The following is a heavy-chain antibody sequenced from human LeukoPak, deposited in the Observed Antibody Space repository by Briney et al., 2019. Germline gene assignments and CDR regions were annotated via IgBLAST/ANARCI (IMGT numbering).Heavy chain of an antibody. J-gene: IGHJ4*02. CDR3: TRDSYPHPAHNFDY. CDR1: GFTFSSYS. Sequence: PGGSLRLSCAASGFTFSSYSMNWVRQAPGKGLEWVSYISSSSSTIYYADSVKGRFTISRDNAKNTLYLQMNSLRAEDTAVYYCTRDSYPHPAHNFDYWGQGTLVTVSS. V-gene: IGHV3-48*01. CDR2: ISSSSSTI. D-gene: IGHD5-18*01.